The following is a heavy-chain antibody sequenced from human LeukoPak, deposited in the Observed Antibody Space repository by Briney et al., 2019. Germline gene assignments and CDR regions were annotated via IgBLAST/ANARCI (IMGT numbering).Heavy chain of an antibody. J-gene: IGHJ5*02. CDR2: IHPRSGYS. CDR3: ARVTSGMRYNGFDP. D-gene: IGHD2-2*01. Sequence: ASVKVSCKTSGYTFTDYDVNWVRQAPGQGLEWMGYIHPRSGYSESAQRFQGRLSMTRDASTDTAYMELSTQTSDDTGVYYCARVTSGMRYNGFDPWGQGTLIIVSS. CDR1: GYTFTDYD. V-gene: IGHV1-8*01.